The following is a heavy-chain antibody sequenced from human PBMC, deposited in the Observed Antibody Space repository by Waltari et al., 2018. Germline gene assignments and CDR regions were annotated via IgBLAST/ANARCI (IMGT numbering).Heavy chain of an antibody. CDR2: IRSTSESATP. J-gene: IGHJ5*02. Sequence: EVHLLQSRGGLVQPGQSLSLSRPGSGFPSGDYAMGWVRQAPGEGVGCVVFIRSTSESATPDYAASVKGRFTISSGESNSVAYREMSRLKTEDSAVYWCPRGSFMQRRRVDPWGQGTLGSVS. CDR1: GFPSGDYA. CDR3: PRGSFMQRRRVDP. V-gene: IGHV3-49*04. D-gene: IGHD6-25*01.